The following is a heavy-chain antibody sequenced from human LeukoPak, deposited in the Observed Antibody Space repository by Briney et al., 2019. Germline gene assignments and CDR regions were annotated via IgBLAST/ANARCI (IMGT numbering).Heavy chain of an antibody. CDR2: ISYDGSNK. CDR1: GFTFSSYA. D-gene: IGHD2-15*01. Sequence: GGSLRLSCAASGFTFSSYAMHWVRQAPGKGLEWVAVISYDGSNKYYADSVKGRFTISRDNSKNTLYLQMNSLRAEDTAVYYCARLDGVWTKTGGWGQGALVTVSS. J-gene: IGHJ4*02. V-gene: IGHV3-30-3*01. CDR3: ARLDGVWTKTGG.